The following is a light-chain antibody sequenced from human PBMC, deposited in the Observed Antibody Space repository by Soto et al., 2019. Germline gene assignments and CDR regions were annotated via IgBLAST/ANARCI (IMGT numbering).Light chain of an antibody. CDR3: QQYNNWPPIT. V-gene: IGKV3D-15*01. CDR1: QSVRSER. CDR2: DAS. J-gene: IGKJ5*01. Sequence: EIVLTQSPDALSLSPGERATLSCRASQSVRSERLAWYQQKRGQAPTLLIFDASSRASGTPERFSGSGSGTEFTLTISSLQSEDFAVYYCQQYNNWPPITFGQGTRLEIK.